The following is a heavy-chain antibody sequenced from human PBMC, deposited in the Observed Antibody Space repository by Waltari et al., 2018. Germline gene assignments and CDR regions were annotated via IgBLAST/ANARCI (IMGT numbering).Heavy chain of an antibody. D-gene: IGHD1-7*01. CDR2: IYYSGST. CDR3: ASYNWNYAWFDP. Sequence: QLQLQESGPGLVKPSETLSLACTVSGGSISSGSYYWGWIRQPPGKGLEWIGTIYYSGSTYYNPALKSRITISVDTSKNQFSLNLSSVTAADTAVYYCASYNWNYAWFDPWGQGTLVTVSS. V-gene: IGHV4-39*07. CDR1: GGSISSGSYY. J-gene: IGHJ5*02.